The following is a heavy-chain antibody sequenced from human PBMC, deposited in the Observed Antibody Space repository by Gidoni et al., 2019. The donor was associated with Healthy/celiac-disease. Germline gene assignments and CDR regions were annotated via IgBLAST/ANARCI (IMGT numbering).Heavy chain of an antibody. V-gene: IGHV4-38-2*02. J-gene: IGHJ4*02. D-gene: IGHD4-17*01. CDR3: ARDPFTTVTDSLEIDY. Sequence: QVQLQESGQGLVKPSETLPLTCAVSGYSISSSYYWGWIRQPPGKGLEWIGSIYHSGSTYYNPSLKSRVTISVDTSKNQFSLKLSSVTDADTAVYYCARDPFTTVTDSLEIDYWGQGTLVTVSS. CDR1: GYSISSSYY. CDR2: IYHSGST.